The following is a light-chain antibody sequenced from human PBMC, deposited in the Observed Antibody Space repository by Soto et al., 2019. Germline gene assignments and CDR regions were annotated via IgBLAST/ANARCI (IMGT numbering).Light chain of an antibody. V-gene: IGLV2-14*01. CDR2: GVS. CDR3: MSYATSRTLVV. Sequence: QSVLTQPASVSGSPGQSITISCTGTSSDVGGYMFVSWYRQYPGKAPKLIIYGVSNRPSGISTRFSGSKSGNTASLTISGLQADDEADYYCMSYATSRTLVVFGGGTKVTVL. CDR1: SSDVGGYMF. J-gene: IGLJ2*01.